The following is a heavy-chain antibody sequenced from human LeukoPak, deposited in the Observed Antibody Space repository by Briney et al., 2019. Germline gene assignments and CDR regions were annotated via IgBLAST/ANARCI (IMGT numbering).Heavy chain of an antibody. J-gene: IGHJ4*02. D-gene: IGHD6-19*01. V-gene: IGHV1-18*01. CDR2: ISANDGKI. Sequence: ASVKVSCKASGFVFTSYGFTWVRQAPGQGLEWMGWISANDGKIHYSERHQGRVTMTTDTVTSTAYMELRSLRSDDTTVYYCARGYDFGQWLLKDFDYWGQGTLVTVSS. CDR3: ARGYDFGQWLLKDFDY. CDR1: GFVFTSYG.